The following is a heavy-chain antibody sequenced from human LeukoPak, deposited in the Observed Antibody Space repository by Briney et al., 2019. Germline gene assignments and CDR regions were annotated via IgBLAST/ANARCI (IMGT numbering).Heavy chain of an antibody. CDR2: IYPGDSDT. CDR1: GHDFPDYW. J-gene: IGHJ4*02. CDR3: ARGHSSSSDFDY. D-gene: IGHD6-6*01. V-gene: IGHV5-51*01. Sequence: GESLKISCRASGHDFPDYWIGWVRQMPGKGLEWMGIIYPGDSDTRYSPSFQGQVTISADKSISTAYLQWSSLKASDTAMYYCARGHSSSSDFDYWGQGTLVTVSS.